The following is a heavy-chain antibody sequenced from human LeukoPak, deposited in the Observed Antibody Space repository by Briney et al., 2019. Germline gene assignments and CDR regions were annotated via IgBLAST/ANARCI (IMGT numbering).Heavy chain of an antibody. J-gene: IGHJ4*02. V-gene: IGHV4-59*01. D-gene: IGHD3-22*01. CDR3: ARRESSGYYSP. CDR2: IYYTGST. Sequence: MSSETLSLTCSVSGGSINSYYWSWYRQPPGKELEWIGYIYYTGSTNYNPPLKSRVTISVDTSKNQFSLKLSSVTAADTAVYYCARRESSGYYSPWGQGTLVTVSS. CDR1: GGSINSYY.